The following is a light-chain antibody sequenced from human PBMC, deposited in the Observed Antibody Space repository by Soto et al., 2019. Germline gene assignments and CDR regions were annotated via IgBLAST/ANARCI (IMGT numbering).Light chain of an antibody. Sequence: DIQMTQSPSSLSASVGDRVAITCRSSQSISDYLNWYQQKPGKALKLVIYGASNLQSGVPPRFSGSGSGSEFTLTISGLQPDDFAIYFCRQSYSLPLTFGPGTKVDV. V-gene: IGKV1-39*01. CDR1: QSISDY. CDR3: RQSYSLPLT. CDR2: GAS. J-gene: IGKJ3*01.